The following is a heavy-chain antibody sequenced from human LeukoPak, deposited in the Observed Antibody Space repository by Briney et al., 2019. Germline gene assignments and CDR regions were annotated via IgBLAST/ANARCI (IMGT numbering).Heavy chain of an antibody. CDR1: GYTFAAYY. CDR2: INPNGGGT. D-gene: IGHD2-15*01. Sequence: ASVKVSCKASGYTFAAYYMHWLRQAPGQGLEWMGRINPNGGGTNYAQRFQGRVTMTRDTSISTAYMELSRLRSDDTAVYYCARDLLGYCSGGSCPDFDYWGPGTLVTVSS. CDR3: ARDLLGYCSGGSCPDFDY. J-gene: IGHJ4*02. V-gene: IGHV1-2*06.